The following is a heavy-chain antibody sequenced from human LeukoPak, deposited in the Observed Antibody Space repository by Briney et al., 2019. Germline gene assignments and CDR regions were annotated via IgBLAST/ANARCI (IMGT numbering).Heavy chain of an antibody. CDR1: GYNINNYG. CDR2: INPYNGDT. CDR3: AREHFRVRGPETWFDP. J-gene: IGHJ5*02. D-gene: IGHD3-10*01. V-gene: IGHV1-18*01. Sequence: ASVKVSCKASGYNINNYGIIWVRLAPRHGLEWMGWINPYNGDTDYAQKFQGRVTMTTDTSTSTAYMEVRSLRSDDTAVYYSAREHFRVRGPETWFDPWGQGTFVTVSS.